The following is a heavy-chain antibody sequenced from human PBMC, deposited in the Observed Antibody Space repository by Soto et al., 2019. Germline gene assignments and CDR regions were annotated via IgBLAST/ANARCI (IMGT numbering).Heavy chain of an antibody. CDR2: ISAYNGNT. J-gene: IGHJ6*03. CDR1: GYTFTSYG. D-gene: IGHD3-3*01. Sequence: VASVKVSCKASGYTFTSYGISWVRQAPGQGLEWMGWISAYNGNTNYAQKLQGRVTMTTDTSTSTAYMELRSLRSDDTAVYYCARVRLLEWLPSDYYYYYMDVWGKGTTVTVSS. CDR3: ARVRLLEWLPSDYYYYYMDV. V-gene: IGHV1-18*01.